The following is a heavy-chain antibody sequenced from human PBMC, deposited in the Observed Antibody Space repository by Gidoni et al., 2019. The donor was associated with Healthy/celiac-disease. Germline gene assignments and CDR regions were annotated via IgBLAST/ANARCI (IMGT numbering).Heavy chain of an antibody. CDR3: ARGLDYSYYYYGMDV. J-gene: IGHJ6*02. V-gene: IGHV3-48*01. D-gene: IGHD2-15*01. CDR2: ISSSSSTI. CDR1: GFTFSSYS. Sequence: EVQLVESGGGLVQPGGSLRLSCAASGFTFSSYSMNWVRQAPGKGLEWVSYISSSSSTIYYADSVKGRFTISRDNAKNSLYLQMNSLRAEDTAVYYCARGLDYSYYYYGMDVWGQGTTVTVSS.